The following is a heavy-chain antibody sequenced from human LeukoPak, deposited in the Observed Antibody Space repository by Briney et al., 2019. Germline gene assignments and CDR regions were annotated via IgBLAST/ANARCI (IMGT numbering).Heavy chain of an antibody. D-gene: IGHD2-2*02. CDR1: GYTFTIYD. J-gene: IGHJ4*02. CDR2: MNPNSGNT. CDR3: AKHHCSSTSCYRVFDF. V-gene: IGHV1-8*01. Sequence: ASVRVSCKASGYTFTIYDINWVRQATGQGLEWMGWMNPNSGNTGYAQKFQGRVTLTRSTSISTAYMELSSLRSEDTAVYYCAKHHCSSTSCYRVFDFWGQGTLVTVSS.